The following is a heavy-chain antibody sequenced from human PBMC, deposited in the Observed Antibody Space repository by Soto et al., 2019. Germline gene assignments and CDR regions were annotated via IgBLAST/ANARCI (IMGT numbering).Heavy chain of an antibody. Sequence: PGGTLRLSCFASRFNFRDYYMSWMRQSPGKGLEWVAFISSSGSTIYYADSVRSRFTVSRDNNKKLLDLQKRCLRAEDTAVLYGARELHSQRVVRRSPPGWLDPWGQGTLVTVSS. CDR1: RFNFRDYY. CDR2: ISSSGSTI. D-gene: IGHD3-10*01. V-gene: IGHV3-11*01. CDR3: ARELHSQRVVRRSPPGWLDP. J-gene: IGHJ5*02.